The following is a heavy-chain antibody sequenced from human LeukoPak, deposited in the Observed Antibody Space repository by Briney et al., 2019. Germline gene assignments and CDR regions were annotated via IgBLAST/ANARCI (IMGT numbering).Heavy chain of an antibody. CDR3: ARSARNYYDSSPSL. CDR1: GGSFSRYY. D-gene: IGHD3-22*01. J-gene: IGHJ4*02. CDR2: IYYSGST. V-gene: IGHV4-59*01. Sequence: SETLSLTCAVYGGSFSRYYWSWVRQPPGKGLERIGHIYYSGSTNYHPSLKSRVTISVDTSKNQFSLKLSSVTAADTAVYYCARSARNYYDSSPSLWGQGTLVTVSS.